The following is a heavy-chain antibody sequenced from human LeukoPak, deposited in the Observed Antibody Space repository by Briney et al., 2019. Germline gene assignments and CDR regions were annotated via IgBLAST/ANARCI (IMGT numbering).Heavy chain of an antibody. CDR1: GFTFSGYE. CDR2: IKQDGSTK. Sequence: PGGSLRLSCAASGFTFSGYEMNWVRQAPGKGLEWVANIKQDGSTKHYADSLKGRFTISRDNPKNSLYLQMNSLRADDTAVYYCARDTDGSLDFWGQGILVTVAS. CDR3: ARDTDGSLDF. D-gene: IGHD1-26*01. V-gene: IGHV3-7*01. J-gene: IGHJ4*02.